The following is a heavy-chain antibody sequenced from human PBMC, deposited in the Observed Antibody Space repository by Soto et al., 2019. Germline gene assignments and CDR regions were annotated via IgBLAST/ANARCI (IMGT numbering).Heavy chain of an antibody. CDR2: ISAYNGNT. J-gene: IGHJ5*02. D-gene: IGHD2-2*01. CDR1: GYTFTSYG. Sequence: ASVKVSCKASGYTFTSYGISWVRQAPGQGLEWMGRISAYNGNTNYAQKLQGRVTMTTDTSTSTAYMELRSLRSDDTAVYYCARVTPPPSPQFLGYCSSTSCYVRWFDPWGQGTLVTVSS. V-gene: IGHV1-18*01. CDR3: ARVTPPPSPQFLGYCSSTSCYVRWFDP.